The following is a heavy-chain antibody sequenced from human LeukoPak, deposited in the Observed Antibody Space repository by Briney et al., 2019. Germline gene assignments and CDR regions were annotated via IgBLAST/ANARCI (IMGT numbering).Heavy chain of an antibody. CDR2: ISDSGDNT. CDR3: AKVSPTNSGVGY. CDR1: GFTFSTYP. Sequence: GRSLRLSCAASGFTFSTYPVSWVRQAPGKGLEWVSSISDSGDNTYYADSVKGRFTISRDNPENTLYLQMNSLRAEDTAVYYCAKVSPTNSGVGYWGQGTLVTVSS. D-gene: IGHD2-8*01. V-gene: IGHV3-23*01. J-gene: IGHJ4*02.